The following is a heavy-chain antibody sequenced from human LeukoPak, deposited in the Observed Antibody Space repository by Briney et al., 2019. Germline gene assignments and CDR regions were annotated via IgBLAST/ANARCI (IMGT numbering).Heavy chain of an antibody. V-gene: IGHV3-23*01. J-gene: IGHJ5*02. CDR3: AKDRGRYYGSGSLFDP. D-gene: IGHD3-10*01. CDR2: ISGSGGST. Sequence: GGSLRLSCAASGFTFSSYAMSWVRQAPGKGLEWVSAISGSGGSTYYADSVKGRFIISRDNSKNTLYLQMNSLRAEDTAVYYCAKDRGRYYGSGSLFDPWGQGTLVTVSS. CDR1: GFTFSSYA.